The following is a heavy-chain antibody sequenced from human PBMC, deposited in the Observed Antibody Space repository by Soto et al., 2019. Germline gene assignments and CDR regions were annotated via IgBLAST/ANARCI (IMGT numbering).Heavy chain of an antibody. Sequence: QVQLVQSGAEVKKPGSSVKVSCKASGGSFNSFIVNWVRQAPGQGLECMGRIIPVLGVEYYAQKFQGRVTIISDKSTSTAYMELSSLRPEATALYSCAKSPYPRSATPSSYGMDVWGLGTTITVFS. CDR2: IIPVLGVE. V-gene: IGHV1-69*02. J-gene: IGHJ6*01. D-gene: IGHD2-15*01. CDR1: GGSFNSFI. CDR3: AKSPYPRSATPSSYGMDV.